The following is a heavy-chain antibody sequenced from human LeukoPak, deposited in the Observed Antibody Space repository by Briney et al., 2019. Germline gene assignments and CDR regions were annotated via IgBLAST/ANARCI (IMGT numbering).Heavy chain of an antibody. CDR3: VRSPTYYNMDV. CDR2: ISYDGTNK. CDR1: GLTFDNYV. J-gene: IGHJ6*03. Sequence: GGSLRLSCAASGLTFDNYVIHWVRQAPGKGLEWLAVISYDGTNKYYADSVKGRFTISRDHSQSTVDLQMNTLRGADTAVYYCVRSPTYYNMDVWGKGTTVTVSS. V-gene: IGHV3-30*03.